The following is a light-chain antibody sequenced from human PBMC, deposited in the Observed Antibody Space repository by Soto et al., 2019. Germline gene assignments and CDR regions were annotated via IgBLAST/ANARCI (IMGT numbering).Light chain of an antibody. J-gene: IGKJ4*01. V-gene: IGKV3-11*01. CDR1: QSVSSN. CDR2: GAS. Sequence: EILMTQSPATLSVSPGERATLSCMASQSVSSNLAWYQQKPCQAPRLLIYGASNRATGIPARFSGSGSGTDFTLTISSLEPEDFAVYYCQQRSNGLTFGGGTKVDI. CDR3: QQRSNGLT.